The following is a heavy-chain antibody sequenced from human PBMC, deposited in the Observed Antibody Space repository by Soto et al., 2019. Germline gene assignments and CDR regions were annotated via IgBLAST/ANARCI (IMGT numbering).Heavy chain of an antibody. CDR3: ARSSIARYYYYGMDV. CDR2: IYYSGST. J-gene: IGHJ6*02. CDR1: GGSISSYY. D-gene: IGHD6-6*01. V-gene: IGHV4-59*01. Sequence: QVQLQESGPGLVKPSETLSLTCTVSGGSISSYYWSWIRQPPGKGLEWIGYIYYSGSTNYNPSLKSRVTISVDTSKNQFPLKLSSVTAADTAVYYCARSSIARYYYYGMDVWGQGTTVTVSS.